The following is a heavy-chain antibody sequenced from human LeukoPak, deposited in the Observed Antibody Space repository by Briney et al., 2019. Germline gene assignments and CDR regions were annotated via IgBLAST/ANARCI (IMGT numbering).Heavy chain of an antibody. CDR2: IIPIFGTA. V-gene: IGHV1-69*13. D-gene: IGHD3-22*01. Sequence: SVKVSCKASGDTFSSYAISWVRQAPGQGLEWMGGIIPIFGTANYAQKFQGRVTITADESTSTAYMELSSLRSEDTAVYYCARSGYYYDSSGYYYFGFDYWGQGTLVTVSS. CDR3: ARSGYYYDSSGYYYFGFDY. J-gene: IGHJ4*02. CDR1: GDTFSSYA.